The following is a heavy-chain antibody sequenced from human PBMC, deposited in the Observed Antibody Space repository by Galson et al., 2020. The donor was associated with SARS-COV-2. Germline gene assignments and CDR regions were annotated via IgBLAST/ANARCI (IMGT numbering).Heavy chain of an antibody. CDR1: GFTFSDPA. CDR2: ISSVGSEK. D-gene: IGHD6-19*01. CDR3: ARDGQSSRGWAFDY. J-gene: IGHJ4*02. Sequence: GGSLRLYCAASGFTFSDPAMHRVRQAPGKRLEWVAQISSVGSEKYYGNSVRVRFTISRDSSKNTVYLEMNNLRVDDTAVYYCARDGQSSRGWAFDYWGQGTLLTVSS. V-gene: IGHV3-33*05.